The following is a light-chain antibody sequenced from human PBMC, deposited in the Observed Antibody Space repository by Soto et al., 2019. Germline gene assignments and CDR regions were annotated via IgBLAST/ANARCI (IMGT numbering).Light chain of an antibody. CDR3: NSCTTTNIYL. Sequence: LTQPAPLFWAPGPSSPLSFPWNPSEVCGFKYFFWYPTQPGKAPQLLIFLVTYRPPGCSDRFSGSKSGNTASLNIYGLQAEGEADYYCNSCTTTNIYLFGTGTKVT. CDR2: LVT. J-gene: IGLJ1*01. CDR1: PSEVCGFKY. V-gene: IGLV2-14*01.